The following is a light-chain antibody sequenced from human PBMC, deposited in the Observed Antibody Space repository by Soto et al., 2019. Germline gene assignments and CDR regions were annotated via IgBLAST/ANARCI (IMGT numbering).Light chain of an antibody. CDR1: SSDVGGSNG. J-gene: IGLJ1*01. CDR3: SSYTSSSTYV. Sequence: SALTQPPSVSGSPGQSVAISCTGTSSDVGGSNGVSWYQQPPGTAPKLIIYDVSNRPSGVPDRFSGSKSGNTASLIISGLQAEDEGDYYCSSYTSSSTYVFGTGTKLTVL. V-gene: IGLV2-18*02. CDR2: DVS.